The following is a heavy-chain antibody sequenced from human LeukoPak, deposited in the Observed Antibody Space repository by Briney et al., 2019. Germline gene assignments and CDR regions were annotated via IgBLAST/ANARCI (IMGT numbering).Heavy chain of an antibody. J-gene: IGHJ5*02. V-gene: IGHV3-23*01. CDR2: ISGSGGKT. Sequence: GSLRLSCAVSGFIFSSYSMTWVRQAPGKGLEWVSGISGSGGKTYNADSLKGRFTISRDNSKNTLYLQMNSLRVEDTAIYYCAKSRGGSFPGGFDPWGHGTLVTISS. CDR3: AKSRGGSFPGGFDP. D-gene: IGHD2-15*01. CDR1: GFIFSSYS.